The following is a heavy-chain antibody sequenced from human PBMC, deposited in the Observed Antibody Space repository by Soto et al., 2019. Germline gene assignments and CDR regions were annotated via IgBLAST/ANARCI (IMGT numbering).Heavy chain of an antibody. Sequence: QVQLVQSGAEEKKPGASVKVSCKASGYTFTGYAMHWVRQAPGQRLEWMGWINAGNGNTKYSQKFQGRVTITRDTSARAAYMELSSLGAEETAVYYCARAVAVAADFDYWGQGTLVTVSS. J-gene: IGHJ4*02. D-gene: IGHD6-19*01. CDR2: INAGNGNT. CDR3: ARAVAVAADFDY. V-gene: IGHV1-3*05. CDR1: GYTFTGYA.